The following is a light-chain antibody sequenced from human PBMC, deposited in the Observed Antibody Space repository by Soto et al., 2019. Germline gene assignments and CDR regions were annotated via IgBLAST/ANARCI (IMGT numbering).Light chain of an antibody. CDR2: HVS. CDR3: SSYTSTTADI. J-gene: IGLJ1*01. CDR1: SSDVGGYNY. Sequence: QSALTQPASVSGSPGQSITISCTGTSSDVGGYNYVSWYQQHPGDAPKLMIYHVSNRPSGVSNRFSGSKSGNTASLTISGLQAEDEADYYCSSYTSTTADIFGTGTKVTVL. V-gene: IGLV2-14*03.